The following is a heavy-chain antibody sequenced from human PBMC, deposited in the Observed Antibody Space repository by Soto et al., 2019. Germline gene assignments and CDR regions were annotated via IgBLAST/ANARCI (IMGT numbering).Heavy chain of an antibody. CDR2: IKSKTDGGTT. CDR3: TNLHPFQINYYDSSGYYYDYYYYGMDV. D-gene: IGHD3-22*01. J-gene: IGHJ6*02. Sequence: GGSLRLSCAASGFTFSNAWMNWVRQAPGKGLEWVGRIKSKTDGGTTDYAAPVKGRFTISRDDSKNTLYLQMNSLKTEDTAVYYCTNLHPFQINYYDSSGYYYDYYYYGMDVWGQGTTVTVSS. V-gene: IGHV3-15*07. CDR1: GFTFSNAW.